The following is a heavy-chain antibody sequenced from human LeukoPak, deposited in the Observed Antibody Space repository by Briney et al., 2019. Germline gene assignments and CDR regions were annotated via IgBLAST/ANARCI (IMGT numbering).Heavy chain of an antibody. V-gene: IGHV3-9*01. CDR3: ATGRYYDSSGYSLGTFDI. Sequence: AGGSLRLSCAASGFTFDDYAMHWVRHAPGKGLEWVSGISWNSGSIGYADSVKGRFTISRDNAKNSLYLQMNSLRAEDTALYYCATGRYYDSSGYSLGTFDIWGQGTMVTVSS. CDR1: GFTFDDYA. J-gene: IGHJ3*02. D-gene: IGHD3-22*01. CDR2: ISWNSGSI.